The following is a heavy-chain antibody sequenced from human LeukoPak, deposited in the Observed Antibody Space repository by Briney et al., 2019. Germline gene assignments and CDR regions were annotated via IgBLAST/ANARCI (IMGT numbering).Heavy chain of an antibody. Sequence: GGSLRLSCAASGFTFSTYSMNWVRQAPGKGLEWVSFIDTSGTYIYYGESMKGRFTISRDNAKNSLYLQMDGLRAEDTAVYYCARGRSITLLRGVAMSDGFDIWGQGTMVAVSS. CDR2: IDTSGTYI. CDR1: GFTFSTYS. J-gene: IGHJ3*02. D-gene: IGHD3-10*01. V-gene: IGHV3-21*01. CDR3: ARGRSITLLRGVAMSDGFDI.